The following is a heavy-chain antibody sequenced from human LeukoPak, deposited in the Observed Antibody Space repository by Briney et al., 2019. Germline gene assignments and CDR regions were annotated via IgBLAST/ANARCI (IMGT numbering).Heavy chain of an antibody. D-gene: IGHD2-15*01. Sequence: PGGSLRLSCAASGFTFSSYEMNWVRQAPGKGLEWVSYISSSGSTIYYADSVKGRFTISRDNAKNSLYLQMNSLRAEDTAVYYCARVPHYCSGGSCYSGGGFFDYWGQGTPVTVSS. J-gene: IGHJ4*02. CDR3: ARVPHYCSGGSCYSGGGFFDY. CDR1: GFTFSSYE. V-gene: IGHV3-48*03. CDR2: ISSSGSTI.